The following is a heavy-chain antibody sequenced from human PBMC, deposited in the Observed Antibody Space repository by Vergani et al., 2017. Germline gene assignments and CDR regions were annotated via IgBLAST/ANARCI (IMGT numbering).Heavy chain of an antibody. V-gene: IGHV3-21*02. J-gene: IGHJ3*02. CDR1: GFTLSNYD. Sequence: VQLVESGGGVVQRGGSLRLSCATSGFTLSNYDMQWIRQGPGKGLEWVSSISSSSSYIYYADSVKGRFTISRDNAKNSLYLQMNSLRAEDTAVYYCARDHYGSGRNDAFDIWGQGTMVTVSS. CDR3: ARDHYGSGRNDAFDI. D-gene: IGHD3-10*01. CDR2: ISSSSSYI.